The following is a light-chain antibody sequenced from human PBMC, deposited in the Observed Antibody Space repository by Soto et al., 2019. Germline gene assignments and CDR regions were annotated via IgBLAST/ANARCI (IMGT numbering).Light chain of an antibody. Sequence: QSALTQPASVSGSPGQSITISCTGTSSDVGYDNYVSWFQQHPGKAPKLMIYEVSRRPSGISNRFSGSKSGNTASLTISGLQVEDEAEYFCGSFTTSRIWVFGGGTKLTVL. V-gene: IGLV2-14*01. CDR3: GSFTTSRIWV. CDR2: EVS. CDR1: SSDVGYDNY. J-gene: IGLJ3*02.